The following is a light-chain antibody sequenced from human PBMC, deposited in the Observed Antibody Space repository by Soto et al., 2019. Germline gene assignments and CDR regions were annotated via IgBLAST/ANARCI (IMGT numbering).Light chain of an antibody. CDR3: QQSYVTPWT. CDR1: KTISSW. V-gene: IGKV1-39*01. CDR2: AAS. J-gene: IGKJ1*01. Sequence: IQLTQSPSSLSASVGDRVTITCRASKTISSWVEGYQQKPGKDNQLLIYAASGLHSGVPSRFSGSGSGTDFTLTISSLEPKDFATYYCQQSYVTPWTFGQGTKVDIK.